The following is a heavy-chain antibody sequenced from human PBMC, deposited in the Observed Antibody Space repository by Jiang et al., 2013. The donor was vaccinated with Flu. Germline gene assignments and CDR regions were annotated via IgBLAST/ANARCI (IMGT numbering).Heavy chain of an antibody. CDR3: ARDEWQWLAVPKFDY. D-gene: IGHD6-19*01. V-gene: IGHV1-18*01. Sequence: GAEVKKPGASVKVSCKASGYTFTSYGISWVRQAPGQGLEWMGWISAYNGNTNYAQKLQGRVTMTTDTSTSTAYMELRSLRSDDTAVYYCARDEWQWLAVPKFDYWGQGTLVTVSS. J-gene: IGHJ4*02. CDR2: ISAYNGNT. CDR1: GYTFTSYG.